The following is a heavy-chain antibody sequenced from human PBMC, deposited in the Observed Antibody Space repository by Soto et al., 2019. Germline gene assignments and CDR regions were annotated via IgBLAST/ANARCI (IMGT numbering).Heavy chain of an antibody. J-gene: IGHJ6*02. D-gene: IGHD2-15*01. CDR1: EDTFTYYA. CDR3: ARGVVAAAYYYYYGMDV. Sequence: SVKVSCKASEDTFTYYAFTWVRQAPGQGLEWMGEVIPVFGKANYAQKFQGRVTITADESTSTAYMELSSLRSEDTAVYYCARGVVAAAYYYYYGMDVWGQGTTVTVSS. V-gene: IGHV1-69*13. CDR2: VIPVFGKA.